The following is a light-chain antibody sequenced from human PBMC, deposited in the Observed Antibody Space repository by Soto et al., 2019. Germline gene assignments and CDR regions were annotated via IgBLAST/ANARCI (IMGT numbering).Light chain of an antibody. CDR2: AAS. J-gene: IGKJ5*01. V-gene: IGKV1-5*01. CDR1: QTISSW. Sequence: DIQMTQSPSTLSASVGDRVTITCRASQTISSWLAWYQQKTGKAPKLLIYAASTLQSGVPSRFSGSGYGTDFNLTISSLQTEDFATYDCQQLNSYPITFGQGTRLEIK. CDR3: QQLNSYPIT.